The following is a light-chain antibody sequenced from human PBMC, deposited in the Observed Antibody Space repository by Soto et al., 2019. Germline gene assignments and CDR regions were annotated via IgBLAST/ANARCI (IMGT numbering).Light chain of an antibody. J-gene: IGKJ2*01. V-gene: IGKV1-39*01. CDR1: QSISNY. CDR3: QQSYSTPRT. Sequence: DIQMTQSPSSLSASIGDRVTITCRASQSISNYLNWYQQTPGKAPKLLIYAASTLQSGVPSRFSGSGSGTDFTLTISSLQPEDFATYYCQQSYSTPRTFGQGPKLEIK. CDR2: AAS.